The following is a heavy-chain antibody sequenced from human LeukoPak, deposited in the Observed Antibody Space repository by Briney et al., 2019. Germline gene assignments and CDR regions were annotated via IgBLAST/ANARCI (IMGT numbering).Heavy chain of an antibody. D-gene: IGHD2/OR15-2a*01. J-gene: IGHJ4*02. CDR1: GDSISDFY. CDR2: IYASGST. CDR3: ARDWFHAIDY. V-gene: IGHV4-4*07. Sequence: SETLSLTCTVSGDSISDFYWSWIRQPAGKGLEWIGRIYASGSTNYNPSLKSRVTMSVDTSKNQFSLRLSSVTAADTAMYYCARDWFHAIDYWGQGTLVTVSS.